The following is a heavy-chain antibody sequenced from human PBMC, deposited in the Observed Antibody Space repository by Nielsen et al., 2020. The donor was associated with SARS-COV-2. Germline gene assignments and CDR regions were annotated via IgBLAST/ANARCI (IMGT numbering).Heavy chain of an antibody. V-gene: IGHV5-51*01. CDR2: IYPGDSDT. D-gene: IGHD6-13*01. CDR1: GYSFTSYW. CDR3: AAQQQLVTFDI. J-gene: IGHJ3*02. Sequence: GESLKISCKGSGYSFTSYWIGWVRQMPGKGLEWMGIIYPGDSDTRYTPSFQGQFTISADKSISTAYLQWSSLKASDTAMYYCAAQQQLVTFDIGGQGTMVTVSS.